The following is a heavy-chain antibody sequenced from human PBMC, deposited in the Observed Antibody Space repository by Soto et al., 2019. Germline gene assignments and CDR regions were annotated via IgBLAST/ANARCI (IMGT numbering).Heavy chain of an antibody. J-gene: IGHJ4*02. V-gene: IGHV4-34*01. D-gene: IGHD3-22*01. CDR3: ARGITTIPAVQGDAPDNCYFDS. Sequence: PSETLSLTCAVYGGSFSGYYWTWVRQPPGKGLEWIGDVNHSGSTSQNPSLKSRVTISVDTSKNQFSLKLKSVTAADTAVYFCARGITTIPAVQGDAPDNCYFDSWGLGTLVTVSS. CDR2: VNHSGST. CDR1: GGSFSGYY.